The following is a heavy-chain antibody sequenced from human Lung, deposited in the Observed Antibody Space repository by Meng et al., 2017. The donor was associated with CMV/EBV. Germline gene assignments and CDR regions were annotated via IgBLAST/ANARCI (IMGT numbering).Heavy chain of an antibody. V-gene: IGHV4-59*11. CDR3: ARGRTPAYYDSSGYYYD. J-gene: IGHJ4*02. CDR2: IHYSGSS. Sequence: SXTLSLXCTVSGDSISSHYWSWIRLPPGKGLEWIGYIHYSGSSSYNPSLKSRVTMSLDTSKNEFSLKLRSVTAADTAVYYCARGRTPAYYDSSGYYYDWGQGXLVTVSS. D-gene: IGHD3-22*01. CDR1: GDSISSHY.